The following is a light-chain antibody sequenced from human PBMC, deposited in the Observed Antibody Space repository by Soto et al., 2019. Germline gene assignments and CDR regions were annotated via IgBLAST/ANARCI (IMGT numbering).Light chain of an antibody. CDR2: LGS. J-gene: IGKJ1*01. CDR1: LSLLHSNGYNY. V-gene: IGKV2-28*01. CDR3: MQALQTM. Sequence: IGLTQSPLFLPVTSGEPASISCRSSLSLLHSNGYNYLDWYLQKPGQSPQLLIYLGSNRASGVPDRFSGSGSGTDFTLKISRVEAEDVGVYYCMQALQTMFGQGTKVDIK.